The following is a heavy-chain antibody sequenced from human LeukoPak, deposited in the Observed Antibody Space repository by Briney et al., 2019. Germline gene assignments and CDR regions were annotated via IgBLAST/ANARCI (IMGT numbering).Heavy chain of an antibody. CDR1: GFTFNNYP. CDR2: MSFDGNNK. D-gene: IGHD3-16*01. V-gene: IGHV3-30-3*01. CDR3: AREPWDAYYLDH. Sequence: GGSLRLSCAASGFTFNNYPMTWVRQAPGKGLEWVAVMSFDGNNKYFADSVKGRFTLSGDRSDNTVYLQMSSLRVDDTAVYYCAREPWDAYYLDHWGQGTLVTVSS. J-gene: IGHJ4*02.